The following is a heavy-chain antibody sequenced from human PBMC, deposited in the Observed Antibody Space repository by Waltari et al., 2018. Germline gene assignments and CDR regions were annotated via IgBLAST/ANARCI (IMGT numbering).Heavy chain of an antibody. CDR1: GFTFSSYA. V-gene: IGHV3-23*01. Sequence: EVQLLESGGGLVQPGGSLRLSCAASGFTFSSYAMSWVRQAPGKGLEWVSAISGSGGSTYYADSVKGRFTISRDNSKNTLYLQMNSLRAEDTAVYYCAKRGIRDVVVVAATSNWYFDLWGRGTLVTVSS. CDR2: ISGSGGST. J-gene: IGHJ2*01. CDR3: AKRGIRDVVVVAATSNWYFDL. D-gene: IGHD2-15*01.